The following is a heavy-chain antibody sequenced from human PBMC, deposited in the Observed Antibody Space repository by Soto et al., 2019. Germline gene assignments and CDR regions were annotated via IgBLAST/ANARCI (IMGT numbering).Heavy chain of an antibody. CDR1: GFSFSDHY. D-gene: IGHD2-2*01. CDR2: ISRSDITI. CDR3: VTAPQLSYYYYGMDV. Sequence: QVQLVESGGGSVQPGGSLRLSCTASGFSFSDHYMTWIRQAPGRGLECVSFISRSDITIYYADSVKGRFTISRDNAKKALYLQMNSLRAEDTAVYYCVTAPQLSYYYYGMDVWGQGTTFTFSS. V-gene: IGHV3-11*01. J-gene: IGHJ6*02.